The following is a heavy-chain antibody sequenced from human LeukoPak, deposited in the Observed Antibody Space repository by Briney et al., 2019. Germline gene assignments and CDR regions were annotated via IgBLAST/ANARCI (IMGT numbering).Heavy chain of an antibody. D-gene: IGHD6-19*01. V-gene: IGHV4-39*01. Sequence: SETLSLTCTVSGGSISSSSYYWGWIRQPPGKGLEWIGSIYYSGSTYYNPSLKSRVTISVDTSKNQFSLKLSSVTAADTAVYYCASGTVVANVFDIWGQGTMVTVSS. CDR1: GGSISSSSYY. CDR2: IYYSGST. J-gene: IGHJ3*02. CDR3: ASGTVVANVFDI.